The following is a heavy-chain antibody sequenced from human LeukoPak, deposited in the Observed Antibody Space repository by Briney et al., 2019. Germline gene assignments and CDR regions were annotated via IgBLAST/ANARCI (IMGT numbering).Heavy chain of an antibody. Sequence: GGSLRLYCAASGFTFDDYAMHWVRQAPGKGLEWVSGISWNSGSIGYADSVKGRFTISGDNAKNSLYLQMNSLRAEDTALYYCAKDSSSGRYYYYGMDVWGQGTTVTVSS. V-gene: IGHV3-9*01. D-gene: IGHD6-19*01. CDR3: AKDSSSGRYYYYGMDV. CDR1: GFTFDDYA. CDR2: ISWNSGSI. J-gene: IGHJ6*02.